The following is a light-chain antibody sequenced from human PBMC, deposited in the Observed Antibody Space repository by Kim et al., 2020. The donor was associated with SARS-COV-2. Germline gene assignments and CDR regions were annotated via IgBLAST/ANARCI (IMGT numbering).Light chain of an antibody. CDR1: QSVSRN. J-gene: IGKJ2*01. Sequence: EIVMTQSPATLSVSPGERATLSCRASQSVSRNLAWYQQKPGQAPRLLIYGASTRATGIPARFSGSGSGTEFTLTISSLQSEDFAVYYCQQYNNWAYTFGQGTKLEI. CDR2: GAS. CDR3: QQYNNWAYT. V-gene: IGKV3-15*01.